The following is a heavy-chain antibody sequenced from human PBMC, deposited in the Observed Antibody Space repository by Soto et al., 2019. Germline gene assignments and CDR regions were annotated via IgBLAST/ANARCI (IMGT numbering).Heavy chain of an antibody. CDR3: GSVRPSGYVLS. V-gene: IGHV4-59*01. CDR1: GGSLSSYY. CDR2: VYFSGNT. Sequence: QVQLQESGPGLVKPSETLSLTCTVSGGSLSSYYWTWIRQSPGKGLEWIGYVYFSGNTNYNPSLKSAVTISIATSKNQFSRRVSSAPAADTAFYYCGSVRPSGYVLSWGQGTLVTVSS. J-gene: IGHJ5*02. D-gene: IGHD6-25*01.